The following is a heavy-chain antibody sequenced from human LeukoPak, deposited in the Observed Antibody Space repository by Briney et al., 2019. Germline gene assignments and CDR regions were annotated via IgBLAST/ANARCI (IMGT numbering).Heavy chain of an antibody. Sequence: GRSLRLSCAASGFTFSNYGMHWVRQAPGKGLEWLAVTWYDGSNKYYADSVKGRFTISRDNSKNTLYLHMNSLRAEDTAVYYCARGEPLTVTTSDYFDYWGQGTLVTVSS. CDR1: GFTFSNYG. CDR2: TWYDGSNK. D-gene: IGHD4-17*01. CDR3: ARGEPLTVTTSDYFDY. V-gene: IGHV3-33*01. J-gene: IGHJ4*02.